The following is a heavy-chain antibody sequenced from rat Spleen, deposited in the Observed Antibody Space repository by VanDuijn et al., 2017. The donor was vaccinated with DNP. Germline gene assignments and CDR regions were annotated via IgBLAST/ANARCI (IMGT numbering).Heavy chain of an antibody. CDR3: TRDDWEQDY. CDR2: MSSGGTT. J-gene: IGHJ2*01. Sequence: QVQLKESGPGLVQPSQTLSLTCTVSGFSLTNYGVSWVRQPPGKGLEWIAAMSSGGTTYYNSALKSRLSISTDTSRSQVFLKLNSLQTEDTAIYFCTRDDWEQDYWGQGVMVTVSS. D-gene: IGHD5-1*01. V-gene: IGHV2S12*01. CDR1: GFSLTNYG.